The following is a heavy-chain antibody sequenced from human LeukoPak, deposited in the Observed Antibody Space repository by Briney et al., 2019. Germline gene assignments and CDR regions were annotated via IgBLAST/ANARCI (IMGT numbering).Heavy chain of an antibody. Sequence: PSETLSLTCAVSGYSISSGYNWGWVRQPPGKGLEWIGSIYHSGSTYYNPSLKSRVTISVDTSKNQFSLKLSSVTAADTAVYYCARDPSCSGGSCYPPLNRFDPSGQGNLVTVSS. J-gene: IGHJ5*02. CDR2: IYHSGST. D-gene: IGHD2-15*01. CDR1: GYSISSGYN. V-gene: IGHV4-38-2*02. CDR3: ARDPSCSGGSCYPPLNRFDP.